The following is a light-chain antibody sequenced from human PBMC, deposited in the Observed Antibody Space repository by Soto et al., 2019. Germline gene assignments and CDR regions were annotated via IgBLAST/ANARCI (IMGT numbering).Light chain of an antibody. J-gene: IGKJ3*01. V-gene: IGKV3-11*01. Sequence: EIVLTHSPATLSLSPGERATLSCRASQSVSSYLAWYQHKPGQAPRLLIYDASNRATGIPARFSGSGSGTDFTLTISSLEPEDFAVYYCQQRGNWPTFGPGTKVDIK. CDR1: QSVSSY. CDR2: DAS. CDR3: QQRGNWPT.